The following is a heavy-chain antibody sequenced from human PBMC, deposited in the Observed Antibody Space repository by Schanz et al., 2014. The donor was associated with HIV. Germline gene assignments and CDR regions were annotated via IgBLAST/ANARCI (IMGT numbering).Heavy chain of an antibody. D-gene: IGHD1-1*01. CDR3: ADNYFDF. J-gene: IGHJ2*01. CDR2: ISPDGKNK. CDR1: GFTFSDFG. Sequence: QVQLVESGGGAVQPGKSLRLSCAASGFTFSDFGMHWVRQAPGKGLEWVAVISPDGKNKYYVDSVKGRFTISRDNSKNTLFLQMKSLKPEDTAVYFCADNYFDFWGRGSLVTVSS. V-gene: IGHV3-30*03.